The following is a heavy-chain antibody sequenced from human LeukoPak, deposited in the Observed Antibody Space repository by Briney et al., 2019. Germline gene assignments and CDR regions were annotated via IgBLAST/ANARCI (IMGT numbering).Heavy chain of an antibody. CDR2: VYPGDSDT. J-gene: IGHJ6*02. V-gene: IGHV5-51*01. CDR3: ARSKLDYYYGMDV. Sequence: GGSLQISCKGAGYSFTSYSIVWVRQLPAKGLEWRGIVYPGDSDTRYSPSFQGQVTISADKSISTAYLQWSSLKASDTAMYYCARSKLDYYYGMDVWGQGTTVTVSS. CDR1: GYSFTSYS.